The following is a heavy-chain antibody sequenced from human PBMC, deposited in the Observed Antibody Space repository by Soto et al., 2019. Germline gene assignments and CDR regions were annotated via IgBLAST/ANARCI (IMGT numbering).Heavy chain of an antibody. CDR3: ARALSSYGDYLMMNWFDP. CDR1: GGSISSGGYY. CDR2: IYYSGST. D-gene: IGHD4-17*01. J-gene: IGHJ5*02. Sequence: SETLSLTCTVSGGSISSGGYYWSWIRQHPGKGLEWIGYIYYSGSTYYNPSLKSRVTISVDTSKNQFSLKLSSVTAADTAVYYCARALSSYGDYLMMNWFDPWGQGTLVTVSS. V-gene: IGHV4-31*03.